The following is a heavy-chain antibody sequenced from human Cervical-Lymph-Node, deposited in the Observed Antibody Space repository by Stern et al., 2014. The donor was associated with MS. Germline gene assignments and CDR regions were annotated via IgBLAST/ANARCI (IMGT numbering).Heavy chain of an antibody. CDR1: GYTFTSYD. D-gene: IGHD1-26*01. J-gene: IGHJ4*02. CDR3: ARGRELLSLDY. V-gene: IGHV1-8*01. Sequence: VQLVESGAEVEKPGASVKGSCKASGYTFTSYDINWVRQGTGQGLEWMGWMNPYSGNAVYAQKFQGRVTMTRDTSTSTAYLELTSLRSEDTAVFYCARGRELLSLDYWGQGTLVTVSS. CDR2: MNPYSGNA.